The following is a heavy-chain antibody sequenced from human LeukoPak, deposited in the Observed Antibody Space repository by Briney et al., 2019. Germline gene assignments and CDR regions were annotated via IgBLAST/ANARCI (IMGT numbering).Heavy chain of an antibody. CDR1: GYPFTGYY. CDR3: ATGAQYGLRGVAYFYYMHV. Sequence: VKVSCKASGYPFTGYYVHWVRQAPGHGLEWMGWVNPRNGGTHSAQKFQGRVSMTGDTSITTAYMELSSLTSDDTAVYYCATGAQYGLRGVAYFYYMHVWGTGTTVTVSS. D-gene: IGHD3-10*01. J-gene: IGHJ6*03. CDR2: VNPRNGGT. V-gene: IGHV1-2*02.